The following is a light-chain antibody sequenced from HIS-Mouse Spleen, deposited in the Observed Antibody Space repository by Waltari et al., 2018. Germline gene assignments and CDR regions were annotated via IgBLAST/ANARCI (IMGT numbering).Light chain of an antibody. Sequence: NFMLTQPHSVSESPGKTVTISCTRSSGSIASNYVQWYQQPPGSAPTTVIYEDNPRPSGVPVRFSGSIDSSSNSAALTISGLKTEDEADYYCQSYDSSNLVFGGGTKLTVL. CDR3: QSYDSSNLV. J-gene: IGLJ3*02. CDR2: EDN. V-gene: IGLV6-57*04. CDR1: SGSIASNY.